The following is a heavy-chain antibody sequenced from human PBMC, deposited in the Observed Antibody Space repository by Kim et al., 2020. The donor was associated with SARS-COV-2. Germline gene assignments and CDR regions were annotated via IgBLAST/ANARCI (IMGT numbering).Heavy chain of an antibody. Sequence: GGSLRLSCAASGFTFSSYAMSWVRQAPGKGLEWVSAISGSGGSTYYADSVKGRFTISRDNSKNTLYLQMNSLRAEDTAVYYCATRDVLLWFGEPERGYWGQGTLVTVSS. J-gene: IGHJ4*02. V-gene: IGHV3-23*01. D-gene: IGHD3-10*01. CDR1: GFTFSSYA. CDR2: ISGSGGST. CDR3: ATRDVLLWFGEPERGY.